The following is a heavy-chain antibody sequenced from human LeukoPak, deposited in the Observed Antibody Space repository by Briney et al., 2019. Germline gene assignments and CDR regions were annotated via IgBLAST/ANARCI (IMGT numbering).Heavy chain of an antibody. CDR2: ISGSGGST. D-gene: IGHD3-3*01. CDR1: AFIFSSYA. CDR3: AKKGDYDFWSGYDYYYYYYYMDV. V-gene: IGHV3-23*01. Sequence: GGSLRLSCAACAFIFSSYAMSWVRQAPGKGLEWVSAISGSGGSTYYADSVTGRFAISRDNSKNTLYLQMNSLRAEDTAVYYCAKKGDYDFWSGYDYYYYYYYMDVWGKGTTVTVSS. J-gene: IGHJ6*03.